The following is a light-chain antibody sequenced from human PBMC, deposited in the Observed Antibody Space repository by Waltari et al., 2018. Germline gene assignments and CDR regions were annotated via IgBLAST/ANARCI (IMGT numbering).Light chain of an antibody. J-gene: IGKJ4*01. Sequence: EIVLTQSLATLSLSPGQRATLSCRASQTVNSYLAWYQQKPGQSPRLLLYDASNRATGIPARFSASGSGTDFTLTISSLETEDFAVYYCQQRAIWPLTFGGGTRVEIK. CDR3: QQRAIWPLT. V-gene: IGKV3-11*01. CDR2: DAS. CDR1: QTVNSY.